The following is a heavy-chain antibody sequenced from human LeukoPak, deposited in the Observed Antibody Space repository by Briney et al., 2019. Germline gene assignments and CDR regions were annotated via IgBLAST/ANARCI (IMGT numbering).Heavy chain of an antibody. Sequence: SATLPLTCTVSGGSISSSRYYWGWIRGPPGQGLAWIGDINHSGRTNTNQSLKSRVTISVDTTKNQFSLKLSSVTAAGTAVYYCARRVRGVIRREYNYFDYWGQGTLVTVSS. CDR3: ARRVRGVIRREYNYFDY. CDR2: INHSGRT. CDR1: GGSISSSRYY. V-gene: IGHV4-39*07. J-gene: IGHJ4*02. D-gene: IGHD3-10*01.